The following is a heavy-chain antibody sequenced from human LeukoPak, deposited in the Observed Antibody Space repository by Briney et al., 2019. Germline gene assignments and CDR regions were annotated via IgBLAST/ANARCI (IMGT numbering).Heavy chain of an antibody. V-gene: IGHV3-30-3*01. CDR1: GFTFSSYA. CDR2: ISYDGSNK. D-gene: IGHD4-11*01. Sequence: GGSLRLSCAASGFTFSSYAMHWVRQAPGKGLEWVAVISYDGSNKYHADSVKGRFTISRDNSKNTLYLQMNSLRAEDTAVYYCITTERDRDYWGQGTLVTVSS. CDR3: ITTERDRDY. J-gene: IGHJ4*02.